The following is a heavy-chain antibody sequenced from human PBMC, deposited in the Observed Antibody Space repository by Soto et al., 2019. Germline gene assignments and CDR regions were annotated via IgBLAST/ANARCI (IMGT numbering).Heavy chain of an antibody. CDR1: GLTFSSYA. D-gene: IGHD1-7*01. J-gene: IGHJ4*02. CDR2: ISGSGGST. CDR3: AKSWNYDFGAGEFDY. Sequence: EVQLLESGGGLVQPGGSLRLSCAASGLTFSSYAMSWVRQAPGKGLEWVSAISGSGGSTYYADSVKGRFTISRDNSKNTLYLQMNSLRAEDTAVYYCAKSWNYDFGAGEFDYWGQGTLVTVSS. V-gene: IGHV3-23*01.